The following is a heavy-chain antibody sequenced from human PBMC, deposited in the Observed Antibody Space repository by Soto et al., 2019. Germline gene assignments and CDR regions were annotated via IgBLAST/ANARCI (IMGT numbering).Heavy chain of an antibody. CDR2: IRNKANSYAT. J-gene: IGHJ4*02. CDR3: TTENSGPGY. V-gene: IGHV3-73*01. Sequence: PGGSLRLSCAGSGFTFSGSAMHWVRQASGKGLQWVGRIRNKANSYATAYAASVKGRFTMSRDDLKSTAYLQMNSLKTEDTAVYYCTTENSGPGYWGQGTLVTVSS. D-gene: IGHD5-12*01. CDR1: GFTFSGSA.